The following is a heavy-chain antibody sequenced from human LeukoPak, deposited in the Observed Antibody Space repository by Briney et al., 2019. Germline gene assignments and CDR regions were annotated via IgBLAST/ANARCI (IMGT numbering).Heavy chain of an antibody. Sequence: PGGSLRLSCAAYGFTVSSHSMTSVRQAPGKGLELDSSIRSRSSYISYADYVKGRYTISRDNTKNSLYLQMNSLRAEDTAVYYCARAQHTRYSYGYSFDYWGQGTLVTVSS. D-gene: IGHD5-18*01. CDR3: ARAQHTRYSYGYSFDY. J-gene: IGHJ4*02. V-gene: IGHV3-21*01. CDR1: GFTVSSHS. CDR2: IRSRSSYI.